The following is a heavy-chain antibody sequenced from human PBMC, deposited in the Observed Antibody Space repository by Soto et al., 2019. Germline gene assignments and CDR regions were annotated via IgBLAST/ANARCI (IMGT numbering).Heavy chain of an antibody. Sequence: QLQLQESGSGLVKPSQTLSLTCAVSGGSINSDGYSWSWIRQSPGKGLQWIGYIHHTGRTYYSPSLYNRVSISIDRPKNQFSLQLTSVTAADTAVYYCASLPMVRGVIGWFDPWGQGTLVTVSS. V-gene: IGHV4-30-2*06. J-gene: IGHJ5*02. CDR2: IHHTGRT. D-gene: IGHD3-10*01. CDR3: ASLPMVRGVIGWFDP. CDR1: GGSINSDGYS.